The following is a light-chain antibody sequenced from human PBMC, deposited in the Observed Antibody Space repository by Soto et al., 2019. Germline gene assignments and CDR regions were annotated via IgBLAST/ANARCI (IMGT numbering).Light chain of an antibody. J-gene: IGKJ5*01. CDR3: QQYGSSTIT. Sequence: EIVLTQSPGTLSLSLGESATLSCRASQSVTSSDLAWYQRKPGQAPRLLIYGISTRATGIPDKFSGSGSGTDFTLTVSRLEPEDFAVYYCQQYGSSTITFGQGTRLEIK. CDR2: GIS. V-gene: IGKV3-20*01. CDR1: QSVTSSD.